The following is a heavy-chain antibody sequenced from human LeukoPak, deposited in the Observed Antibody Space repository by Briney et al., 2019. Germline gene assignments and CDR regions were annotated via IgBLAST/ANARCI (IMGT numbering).Heavy chain of an antibody. Sequence: GESLKISCQGSGHNFNTYWIGWVRQKPGKGLEWMGIIYPGDSDTRYSPSFQGQVTISADKSISTAYLQWSSLKASDTAMYYCARSYYDFWSGYYRSVWFEPWGQGTLVTVSS. D-gene: IGHD3-3*01. CDR1: GHNFNTYW. J-gene: IGHJ5*02. CDR3: ARSYYDFWSGYYRSVWFEP. V-gene: IGHV5-51*01. CDR2: IYPGDSDT.